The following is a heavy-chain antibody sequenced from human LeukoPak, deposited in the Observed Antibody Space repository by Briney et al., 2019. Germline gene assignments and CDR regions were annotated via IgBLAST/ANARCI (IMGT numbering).Heavy chain of an antibody. V-gene: IGHV3-21*01. D-gene: IGHD3-10*01. CDR2: ISSSGSYI. CDR3: ARALRSGSSGPGDFYYYYGLDV. CDR1: GFTSSNYN. J-gene: IGHJ6*02. Sequence: GGSLRLSCAASGFTSSNYNINWVRQAPGKGLEWVSSISSSGSYIYYADSVKGRFTISRDNAKNSMFLQMNSLRAEDTAVYYCARALRSGSSGPGDFYYYYGLDVWGQGTTVIVSS.